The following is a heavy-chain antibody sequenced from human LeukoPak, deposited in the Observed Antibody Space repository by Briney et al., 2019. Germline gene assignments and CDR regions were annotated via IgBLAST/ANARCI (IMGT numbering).Heavy chain of an antibody. CDR3: ARGARGVSGYYFDF. D-gene: IGHD3-10*01. V-gene: IGHV3-20*04. Sequence: GESLTLSCAASGFNFHDYGMSWVRQAPGKGLEWVSGINWNGGSTGYADSVKGRFTISRDNAKNSLYLQMNSLRAEDTALYYCARGARGVSGYYFDFWGQGTLVTVSS. CDR2: INWNGGST. CDR1: GFNFHDYG. J-gene: IGHJ4*02.